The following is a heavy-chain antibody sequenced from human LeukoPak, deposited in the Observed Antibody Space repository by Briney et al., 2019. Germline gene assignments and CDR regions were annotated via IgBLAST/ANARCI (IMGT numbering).Heavy chain of an antibody. Sequence: PGGSLRLSCAASGFTFSHFEMNWVRQAPGKGLEWVSYISNTGSTIYYADSVKGRFSISRDNVKNSLYLEMNSLRAEDTAVYYCARDRDYYYDITAPGAFDIWGQGTMVTVSS. CDR2: ISNTGSTI. CDR1: GFTFSHFE. CDR3: ARDRDYYYDITAPGAFDI. D-gene: IGHD3-22*01. J-gene: IGHJ3*02. V-gene: IGHV3-48*03.